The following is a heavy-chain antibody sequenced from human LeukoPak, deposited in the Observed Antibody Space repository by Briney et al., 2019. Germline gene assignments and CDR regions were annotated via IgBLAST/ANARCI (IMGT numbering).Heavy chain of an antibody. D-gene: IGHD3-22*01. CDR2: INPNIGTT. Sequence: ASVKVSCKASGYTLTSYYMHWVRQAPGQGLEWMGWINPNIGTTNYAKRFQGRLTVTRDTSINTVFMELSSLNPDDTAVFYCARRYDSRGPVTFDFWGQGTLVTVSS. V-gene: IGHV1-2*02. CDR3: ARRYDSRGPVTFDF. CDR1: GYTLTSYY. J-gene: IGHJ3*01.